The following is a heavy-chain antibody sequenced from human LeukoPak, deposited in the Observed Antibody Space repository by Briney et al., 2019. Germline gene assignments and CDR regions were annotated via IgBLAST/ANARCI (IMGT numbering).Heavy chain of an antibody. CDR3: ARHRGVYSDRAMDV. Sequence: PGGSLRLSCVASGFAISSNYISWVRQAPGKGLEWVSVIQSGGDTYYADSVEDRFTVSRDDSHNTVYVQMNSLRVEDTAVYYCARHRGVYSDRAMDVWGQGTTVTVS. CDR2: IQSGGDT. D-gene: IGHD4-17*01. J-gene: IGHJ6*02. CDR1: GFAISSNY. V-gene: IGHV3-66*04.